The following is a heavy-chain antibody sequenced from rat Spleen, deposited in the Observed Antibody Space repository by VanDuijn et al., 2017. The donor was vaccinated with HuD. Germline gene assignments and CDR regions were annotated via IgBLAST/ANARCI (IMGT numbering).Heavy chain of an antibody. Sequence: EVQLVESGGGLVQPGRSLKLSCAASGFTFTNFHLAWVRQAPTKGLEWVTSISPSGVTYYRDSVKGRFTVSRENTERTLYLLVDSLRSEDTATYYCVRQDTSGYSNWFAYWGQGTLVTVSS. CDR3: VRQDTSGYSNWFAY. CDR2: ISPSGVT. CDR1: GFTFTNFH. V-gene: IGHV5S23*01. D-gene: IGHD4-3*01. J-gene: IGHJ3*01.